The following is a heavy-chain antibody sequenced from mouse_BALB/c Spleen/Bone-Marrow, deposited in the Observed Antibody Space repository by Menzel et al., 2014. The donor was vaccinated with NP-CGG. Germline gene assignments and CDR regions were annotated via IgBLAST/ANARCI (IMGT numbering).Heavy chain of an antibody. CDR3: ASYYYGSSGFAY. Sequence: VQLQQSGAELVKPGASVKLSCTASGFNIKDTYMHWVKQRPEQGLEWIGRIDPANGNTKYDPKFQGKATITADTSSNTAYLQLSSLTSEATAVYYCASYYYGSSGFAYWGQVTLVTVSA. D-gene: IGHD1-1*01. J-gene: IGHJ3*01. CDR2: IDPANGNT. CDR1: GFNIKDTY. V-gene: IGHV14-3*02.